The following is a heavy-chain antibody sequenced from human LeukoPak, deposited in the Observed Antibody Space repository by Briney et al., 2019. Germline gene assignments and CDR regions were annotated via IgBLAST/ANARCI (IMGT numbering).Heavy chain of an antibody. D-gene: IGHD6-19*01. CDR2: ISGSGGST. CDR3: ARVSSGWYRAFDY. V-gene: IGHV3-23*01. J-gene: IGHJ4*02. Sequence: PGGSLRLSCAASGFTFSSYAMSWVRQAPGKGLEWVSAISGSGGSTYYADSVKGRFTISRDNSKNTLYLQMNSLRAEDTAVYYCARVSSGWYRAFDYWGQGTLVTVSS. CDR1: GFTFSSYA.